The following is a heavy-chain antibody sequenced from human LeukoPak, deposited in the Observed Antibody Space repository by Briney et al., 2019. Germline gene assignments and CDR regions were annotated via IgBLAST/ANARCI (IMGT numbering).Heavy chain of an antibody. Sequence: SETLSLTCTVSLDSTTSNFWSWVRQPPGKGLEWIGEIHRSGSTNYNPSLQSRVTISIDRSKNQIALELSSVTAADTAVYYCARGGSNWNDFDAFDIWGQGTMVTVSS. CDR1: LDSTTSNF. CDR2: IHRSGST. D-gene: IGHD1-20*01. V-gene: IGHV4-4*02. J-gene: IGHJ3*02. CDR3: ARGGSNWNDFDAFDI.